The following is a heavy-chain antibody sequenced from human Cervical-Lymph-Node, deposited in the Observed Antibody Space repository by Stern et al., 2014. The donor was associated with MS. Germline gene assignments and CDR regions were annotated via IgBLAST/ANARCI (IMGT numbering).Heavy chain of an antibody. Sequence: VQLVQSGPGLVKPSQTLSLTCTVSGGSISSSGYYWSWIRQPADKGLEWIGRIHDSGSTYYNPSLKSRVTISIDTAKNPIPLKLTSVTAADTAVYYCATTRWDLFTWNWFDPWGQGTLVTVSS. CDR2: IHDSGST. CDR3: ATTRWDLFTWNWFDP. V-gene: IGHV4-61*02. D-gene: IGHD1-26*01. J-gene: IGHJ5*02. CDR1: GGSISSSGYY.